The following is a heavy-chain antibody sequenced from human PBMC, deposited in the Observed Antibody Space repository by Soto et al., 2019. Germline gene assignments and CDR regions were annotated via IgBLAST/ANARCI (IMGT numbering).Heavy chain of an antibody. CDR1: GGSISSYY. Sequence: PSATLSLTCTVSGGSISSYYWSWIRQPPGKGLEWIGYIYYSGSTNYNPSLKSRVTISVDTSKNQFSLKLSSVTAADTAVYYCARDSRGYSGYLDYWGQGTLVTVSS. J-gene: IGHJ4*02. CDR2: IYYSGST. V-gene: IGHV4-59*01. D-gene: IGHD5-12*01. CDR3: ARDSRGYSGYLDY.